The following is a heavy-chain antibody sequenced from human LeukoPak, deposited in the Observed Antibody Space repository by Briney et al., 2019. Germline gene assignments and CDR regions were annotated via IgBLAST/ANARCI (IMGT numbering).Heavy chain of an antibody. CDR2: TYYRSKWYN. D-gene: IGHD4-17*01. J-gene: IGHJ3*02. CDR1: GDSVSSNSAA. CDR3: ARDFPVWLDLNYGDYVDI. V-gene: IGHV6-1*01. Sequence: SQTLSLTCAISGDSVSSNSAAWNWIRQSPSRGLEWLGRTYYRSKWYNDYAVSVKSRITINPDTSKNQFSLQLNSVTPEDTAVYYCARDFPVWLDLNYGDYVDIWGQGTMVTVSS.